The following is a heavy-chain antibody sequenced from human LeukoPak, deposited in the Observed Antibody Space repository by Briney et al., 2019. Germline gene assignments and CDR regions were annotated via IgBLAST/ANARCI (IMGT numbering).Heavy chain of an antibody. D-gene: IGHD3-22*01. CDR3: AREPPKLNYYDSSGYIT. Sequence: GASVKVSCKASGYTFTSYGISWVRQAPGQGLEWMGWISAYNGNTNYAQKLQGRVTMTTDTSTSTAYMELRSLRSDDTAVYYCAREPPKLNYYDSSGYITWGQGTLVTVSS. CDR1: GYTFTSYG. V-gene: IGHV1-18*01. J-gene: IGHJ5*02. CDR2: ISAYNGNT.